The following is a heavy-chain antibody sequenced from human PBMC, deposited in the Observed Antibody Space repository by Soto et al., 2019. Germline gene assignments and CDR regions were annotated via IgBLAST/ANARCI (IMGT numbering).Heavy chain of an antibody. J-gene: IGHJ4*02. V-gene: IGHV3-30*18. CDR3: AKIVKSDRSGYYYWASDY. CDR2: ISYDGSNK. Sequence: VGSLRLSCASSGFTFSSYGMHCVRHSPGKWLEWVAVISYDGSNKYYADSVKGRFTISRDNSKNTLYLQMNSLRAEDTAVYYCAKIVKSDRSGYYYWASDYWGQGTLVTVSS. CDR1: GFTFSSYG. D-gene: IGHD3-22*01.